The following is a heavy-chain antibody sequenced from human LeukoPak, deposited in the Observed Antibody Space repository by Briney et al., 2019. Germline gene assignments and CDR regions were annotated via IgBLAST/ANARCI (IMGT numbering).Heavy chain of an antibody. Sequence: GGSLRLSCAASGFTFSSYAMSWVRQAPGKGLEWVSAISGSGGSTYYADSVKGRFTISRDNSKNTLYLQMNSLRAEDTAVYYCAKDGAPYYYDSSGIYFDYWGQGTLVTVSS. D-gene: IGHD3-22*01. CDR1: GFTFSSYA. J-gene: IGHJ4*02. CDR2: ISGSGGST. V-gene: IGHV3-23*01. CDR3: AKDGAPYYYDSSGIYFDY.